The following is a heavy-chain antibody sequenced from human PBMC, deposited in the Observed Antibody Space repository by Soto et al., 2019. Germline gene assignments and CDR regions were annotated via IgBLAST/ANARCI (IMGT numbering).Heavy chain of an antibody. CDR1: GDSISNGAYY. Sequence: PSETLSLTCTVSGDSISNGAYYWGWIRQHPGKGPEWIGYIYYSGSAYSNPSLKSRITISLDTSKNQFSLNLSSVTAAATAVYYCARGSHTVGFDSWGQGTLVTVSS. D-gene: IGHD3-10*01. CDR3: ARGSHTVGFDS. J-gene: IGHJ5*01. V-gene: IGHV4-31*03. CDR2: IYYSGSA.